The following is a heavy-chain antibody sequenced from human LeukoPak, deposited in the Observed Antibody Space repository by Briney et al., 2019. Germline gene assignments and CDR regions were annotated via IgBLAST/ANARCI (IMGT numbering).Heavy chain of an antibody. D-gene: IGHD2-21*01. CDR3: ARHASSSGEDS. CDR2: INPRSGGT. J-gene: IGHJ4*02. Sequence: ASVKVSCKASGYIFTNYYMHWVRQAPGQGLEWMGWINPRSGGTNFAQKFQGRVMMTRGTSISAAYMELSRLRSDDTAVYYCARHASSSGEDSWGQGTLVTVSS. CDR1: GYIFTNYY. V-gene: IGHV1-2*02.